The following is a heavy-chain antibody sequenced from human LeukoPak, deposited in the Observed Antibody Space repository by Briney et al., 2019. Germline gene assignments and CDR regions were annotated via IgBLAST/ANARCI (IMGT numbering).Heavy chain of an antibody. Sequence: GGSLRLSCAASGFTFSTYEMNWVRQAPGKGLEWVSYISGSGNTMYYADSVKGRFTISRDNSKNTLYLQMNSLRAEDTAVYYCARIPSGGSMGYYFDYWGQGTLVTVSS. D-gene: IGHD6-25*01. CDR2: ISGSGNTM. J-gene: IGHJ4*02. V-gene: IGHV3-48*03. CDR3: ARIPSGGSMGYYFDY. CDR1: GFTFSTYE.